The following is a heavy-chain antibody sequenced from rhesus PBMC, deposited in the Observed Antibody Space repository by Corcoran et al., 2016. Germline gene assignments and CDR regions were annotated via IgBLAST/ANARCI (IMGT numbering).Heavy chain of an antibody. CDR1: GGSITGGYYY. CDR3: ASEGQWDLPVFDY. CDR2: ITYRGST. V-gene: IGHV4-122*02. J-gene: IGHJ4*01. D-gene: IGHD1-44*01. Sequence: QVQLQESGPGLVKPSETLSLTCAVSGGSITGGYYYWSWIRQPPGKGLEWLWYITYRGSTNSHTSLKGRVTVSRDTFQTPLSLKLTSVTAADTAVYYCASEGQWDLPVFDYWVQGVLVPVSS.